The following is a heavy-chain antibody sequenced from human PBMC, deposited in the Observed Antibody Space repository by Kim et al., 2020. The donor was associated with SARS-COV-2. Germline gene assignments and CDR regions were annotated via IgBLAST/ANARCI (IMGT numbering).Heavy chain of an antibody. J-gene: IGHJ4*02. Sequence: YYNPSLRSRVNISIDTSKSQFSLRLTSVTASDTAVYYCARRGDNNWYNFDFWGQGTLVTVSS. CDR3: ARRGDNNWYNFDF. V-gene: IGHV4-39*01. D-gene: IGHD1-20*01.